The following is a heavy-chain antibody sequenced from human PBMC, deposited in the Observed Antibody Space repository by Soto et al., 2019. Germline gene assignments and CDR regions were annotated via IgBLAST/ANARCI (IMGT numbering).Heavy chain of an antibody. CDR3: ARAGRPNYDILTGYFGVYYYYGMDV. CDR2: IIPIFGTA. Sequence: VASVKVSCKASGGTFSSYAISWVRQAPGQGLEWMGGIIPIFGTANYAQKFQGRVTITADESTSTAYMELSSLRSEDTAVYYCARAGRPNYDILTGYFGVYYYYGMDVWGQGTTVTVSS. D-gene: IGHD3-9*01. CDR1: GGTFSSYA. J-gene: IGHJ6*02. V-gene: IGHV1-69*13.